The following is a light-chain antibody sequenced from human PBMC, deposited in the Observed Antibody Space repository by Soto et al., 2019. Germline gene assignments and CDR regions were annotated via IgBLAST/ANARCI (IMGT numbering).Light chain of an antibody. CDR3: QHYGRSSWT. CDR2: GAS. J-gene: IGKJ1*01. V-gene: IGKV3-20*01. Sequence: EIVLTQSPGTLSLSPGERSTLSCSASHSASSNYLGWYQQKPGQAPRLLIYGASSRATGIPDRFSGSGSGTDFTLTISRLEPEDFAVYYCQHYGRSSWTFGQGTTVDIK. CDR1: HSASSNY.